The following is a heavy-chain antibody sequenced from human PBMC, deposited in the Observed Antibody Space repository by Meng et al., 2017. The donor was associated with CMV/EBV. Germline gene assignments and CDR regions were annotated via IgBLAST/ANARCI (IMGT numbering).Heavy chain of an antibody. Sequence: ASVKVSCKASGYTFTGYYMHWVRQAPGQGLEWMGWINPNSGGTNYAQKFQGRVTMTRDTSISTAYMELSRLGSDDTAVYYCARDHGGVVPAYWFDPWGQGTLVTVSS. CDR3: ARDHGGVVPAYWFDP. V-gene: IGHV1-2*02. CDR1: GYTFTGYY. CDR2: INPNSGGT. D-gene: IGHD2-2*01. J-gene: IGHJ5*02.